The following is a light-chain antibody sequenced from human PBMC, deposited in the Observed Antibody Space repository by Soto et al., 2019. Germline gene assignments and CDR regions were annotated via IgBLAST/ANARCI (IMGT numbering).Light chain of an antibody. V-gene: IGLV3-21*02. Sequence: SYELTQPPSVSMAPGQTATMTCGGDNIGSKNVHWYQQRPGQAPVLVVYDDSDRPSGIPERFSGSNSGNAATLTISRVEAGDEADYYCQVWDDDSVVFGGGTKLTVL. CDR2: DDS. J-gene: IGLJ2*01. CDR3: QVWDDDSVV. CDR1: NIGSKN.